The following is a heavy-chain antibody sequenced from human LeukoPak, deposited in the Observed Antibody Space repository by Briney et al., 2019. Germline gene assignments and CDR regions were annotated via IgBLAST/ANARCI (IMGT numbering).Heavy chain of an antibody. J-gene: IGHJ3*02. CDR2: IYTSGNT. D-gene: IGHD6-6*01. CDR3: ARPRARDSSSCAFDI. V-gene: IGHV4-4*07. CDR1: GGSISSYY. Sequence: SETLSLTCTVSGGSISSYYWSWIRQPAGKGLEWIGRIYTSGNTNYNPSLKSRVTMSVDTSKNQFSLKLSTVTAADTAVYYCARPRARDSSSCAFDIWGQGTMVTVSS.